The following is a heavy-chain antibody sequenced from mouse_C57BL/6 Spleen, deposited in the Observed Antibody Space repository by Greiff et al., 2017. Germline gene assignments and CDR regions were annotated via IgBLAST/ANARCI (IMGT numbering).Heavy chain of an antibody. Sequence: QVQLQQSGAELVKPGASVKISCKASGYTFTDYYINWVKQRPGQGLEWIGKIGPGSGSTYYNEKFKGKATMTADKSSSTAYMQRSSLASEDAAVYFCAATNLAWFAYWGQGTLVTVSA. CDR2: IGPGSGST. CDR3: AATNLAWFAY. CDR1: GYTFTDYY. J-gene: IGHJ3*01. D-gene: IGHD6-1*01. V-gene: IGHV1-77*01.